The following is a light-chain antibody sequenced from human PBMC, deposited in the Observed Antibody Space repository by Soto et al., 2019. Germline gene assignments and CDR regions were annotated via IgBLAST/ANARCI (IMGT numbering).Light chain of an antibody. J-gene: IGKJ5*01. Sequence: DIQLTQSPSFLSASVGDRVTITCRASQDISSYLAWYQQKPGKAPNLLIHTASTLQSGVPSRFSGSGSGKEFTLTISSLQPEDFATYYCQQRKSYPITFGQGTRLEIK. CDR1: QDISSY. V-gene: IGKV1-9*01. CDR2: TAS. CDR3: QQRKSYPIT.